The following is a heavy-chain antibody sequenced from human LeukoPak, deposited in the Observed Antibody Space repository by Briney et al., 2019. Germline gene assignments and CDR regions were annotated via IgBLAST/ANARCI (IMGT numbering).Heavy chain of an antibody. CDR2: INHSGST. CDR3: ARAQREGTGLYYYYYYMDV. Sequence: PSETLSLTCAVYGGSFSGYYWSWIRQPPGKGLEWIGEINHSGSTKYNPSLKSRVTISVDTSKNQFSLKLSSVTAADTAVYYCARAQREGTGLYYYYYYMDVWGKGTTVTVSS. J-gene: IGHJ6*03. V-gene: IGHV4-34*01. CDR1: GGSFSGYY. D-gene: IGHD3/OR15-3a*01.